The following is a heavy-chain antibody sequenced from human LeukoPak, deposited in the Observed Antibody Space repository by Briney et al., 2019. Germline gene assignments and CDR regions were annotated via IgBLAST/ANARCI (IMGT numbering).Heavy chain of an antibody. J-gene: IGHJ3*02. V-gene: IGHV1-2*02. CDR1: GYTFTSYG. CDR3: ARDSFGDAFDI. CDR2: INPNSGGT. Sequence: ASVKVSCKASGYTFTSYGISWVRQAPGQGLEWMGWINPNSGGTNYAQKFQGRVTMTRDTSISTAYMELSRLRSDDTAVYYCARDSFGDAFDIWGQGTMVTVSS. D-gene: IGHD3-16*01.